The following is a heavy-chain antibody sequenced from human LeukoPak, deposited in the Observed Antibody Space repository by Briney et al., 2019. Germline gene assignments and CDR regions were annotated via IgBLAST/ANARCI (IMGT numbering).Heavy chain of an antibody. CDR2: IYYSGST. V-gene: IGHV4-59*01. J-gene: IGHJ4*02. Sequence: SETLSLTCTVSGDSISSYYWSWIRQPPGKGLECLVYIYYSGSTNYNPSLKSRVTISVDTSKNQFSLKLSSVTAADTAVYYCARGADSSGYYSIFYFDYWGQGTLVTVSS. CDR3: ARGADSSGYYSIFYFDY. CDR1: GDSISSYY. D-gene: IGHD3-22*01.